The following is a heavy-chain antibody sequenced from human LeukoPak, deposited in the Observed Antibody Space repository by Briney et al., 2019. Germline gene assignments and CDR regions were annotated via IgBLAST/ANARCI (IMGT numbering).Heavy chain of an antibody. CDR3: AREIAAAGTFRFDP. J-gene: IGHJ5*02. D-gene: IGHD6-13*01. CDR1: GFTFSSYS. CDR2: ISSSSSTI. V-gene: IGHV3-48*04. Sequence: SGGSLRLSCAASGFTFSSYSMNWVRQAPGKGLEWVSYISSSSSTIYYADSVKGRFTISRDNAKNSLYLQMNSLRAEDTAVYYCAREIAAAGTFRFDPWGQGTLVTVSS.